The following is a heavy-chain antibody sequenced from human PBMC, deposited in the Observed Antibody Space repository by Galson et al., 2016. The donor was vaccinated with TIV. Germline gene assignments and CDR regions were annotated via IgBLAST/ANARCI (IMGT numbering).Heavy chain of an antibody. V-gene: IGHV3-30-3*01. Sequence: SLRLSCAGSGFPFSGYAIHWVRPAPRRGLEWLAVISYDGRNKYYADSVKGRVTISIDNSKSTLYLQMNRLRTVETAVYYCARDKATGTAIDYWGSGTL. CDR1: GFPFSGYA. CDR3: ARDKATGTAIDY. D-gene: IGHD6-13*01. J-gene: IGHJ4*02. CDR2: ISYDGRNK.